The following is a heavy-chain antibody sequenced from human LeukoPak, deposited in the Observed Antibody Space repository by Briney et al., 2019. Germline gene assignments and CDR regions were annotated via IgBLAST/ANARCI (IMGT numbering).Heavy chain of an antibody. Sequence: SQTLSLTCDISGDSVSSNSAAWNWIRQSPSRGLEWLGRTYYRSKWYNDYAVSVKSRITINPDTSKNQFSLQLNSVTPEDTAVYYCARWSMVRGGPYYYYYGMDVWGQGTTVTVSS. CDR3: ARWSMVRGGPYYYYYGMDV. CDR1: GDSVSSNSAA. J-gene: IGHJ6*02. D-gene: IGHD3-10*01. V-gene: IGHV6-1*01. CDR2: TYYRSKWYN.